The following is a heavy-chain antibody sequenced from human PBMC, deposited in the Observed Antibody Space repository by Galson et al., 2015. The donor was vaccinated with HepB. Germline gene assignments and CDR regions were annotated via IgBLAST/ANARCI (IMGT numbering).Heavy chain of an antibody. Sequence: SVKVSCKASGYTFTGYYMHWVRQAPGQGLEWMGWINPNSGGTNYAQKFQGRVTMTRDTSISTAYMELSRLRSDDMAVYYCARVSRPVTTVRWFDPWGQGTLVTVSS. J-gene: IGHJ5*02. CDR1: GYTFTGYY. D-gene: IGHD4-17*01. V-gene: IGHV1-2*02. CDR2: INPNSGGT. CDR3: ARVSRPVTTVRWFDP.